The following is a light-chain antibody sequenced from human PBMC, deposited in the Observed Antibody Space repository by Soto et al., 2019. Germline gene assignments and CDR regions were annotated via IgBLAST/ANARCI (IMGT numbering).Light chain of an antibody. CDR1: QSVGSD. Sequence: EIVMTQSAATLSVSPGERATLSCRPSQSVGSDLAWYQQKPGQAPRLLIYGASTRATGIPARFSGSGSGTEFTLTISSLQPDDFATYYCQQYNSYSSWTFGQGTKVDIK. V-gene: IGKV3-15*01. CDR3: QQYNSYSSWT. J-gene: IGKJ1*01. CDR2: GAS.